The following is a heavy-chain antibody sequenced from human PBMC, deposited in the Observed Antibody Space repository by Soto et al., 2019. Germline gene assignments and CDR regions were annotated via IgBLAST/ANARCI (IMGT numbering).Heavy chain of an antibody. CDR3: AREDTGSGALDY. D-gene: IGHD6-19*01. J-gene: IGHJ4*02. CDR2: ISDSGATT. Sequence: EVQLLESGGGVVQPGGSLRLSCVASGFSFRDFAMSWVRQAPGKGLEWVVGISDSGATTYYADSVRGRFTISRDNSSNKVFLQLNYLRAEDTASYYCAREDTGSGALDYWGQGTLVTVSS. V-gene: IGHV3-23*01. CDR1: GFSFRDFA.